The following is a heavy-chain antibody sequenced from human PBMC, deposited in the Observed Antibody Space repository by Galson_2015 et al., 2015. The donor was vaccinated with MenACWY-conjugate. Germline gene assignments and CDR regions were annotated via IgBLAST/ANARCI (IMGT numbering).Heavy chain of an antibody. D-gene: IGHD4-17*01. CDR2: ISCFNGET. V-gene: IGHV1-18*01. J-gene: IGHJ4*02. CDR3: ARGPTLALWGTVDY. CDR1: GYTFNTYG. Sequence: SVKVSCKASGYTFNTYGVTWVRQAPGQGVEWMGWISCFNGETRYSQQFQGRVTITIDRSKRIVYMELRSLRSDDTAAYYCARGPTLALWGTVDYWGQGALVTVSS.